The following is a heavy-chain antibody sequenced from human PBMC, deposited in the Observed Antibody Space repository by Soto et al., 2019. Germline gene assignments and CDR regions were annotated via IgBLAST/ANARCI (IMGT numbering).Heavy chain of an antibody. D-gene: IGHD2-2*01. V-gene: IGHV4-34*01. CDR3: ARGFNVRYQLLIYYYYMDV. J-gene: IGHJ6*03. CDR1: GGSFSGYY. CDR2: INHSGST. Sequence: SETLSLTCAVYGGSFSGYYWSWIRQPPGKGLEWIGEINHSGSTNYNPSLKSRVTISVDTSKNQFSLKLSSVTAADTAVYYCARGFNVRYQLLIYYYYMDVWGKGTTVTVSS.